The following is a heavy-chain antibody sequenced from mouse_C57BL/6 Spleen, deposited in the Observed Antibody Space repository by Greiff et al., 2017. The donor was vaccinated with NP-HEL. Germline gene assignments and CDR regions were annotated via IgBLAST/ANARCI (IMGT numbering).Heavy chain of an antibody. CDR1: GFTFSSYA. CDR3: ARDPYGSQYYFDY. Sequence: EVMLVESGGGLVKPGGSLKLSCAASGFTFSSYAMSWVRQTPEKRLEWVATISDGGSYTYYPDNVKGRFTISRDNAKNNLYLQMSHLKSEDTAMYYCARDPYGSQYYFDYWGQGTTLTVSS. J-gene: IGHJ2*01. V-gene: IGHV5-4*01. CDR2: ISDGGSYT. D-gene: IGHD1-1*01.